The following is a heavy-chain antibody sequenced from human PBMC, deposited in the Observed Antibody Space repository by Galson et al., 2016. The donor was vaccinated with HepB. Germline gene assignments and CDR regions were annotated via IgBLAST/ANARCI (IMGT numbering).Heavy chain of an antibody. J-gene: IGHJ6*02. V-gene: IGHV3-30*18. CDR1: GFTFATYG. Sequence: SLRLSCAASGFTFATYGMHWVRQAPGKGLEWVALISYHGNNKYYADSVKGRFTISRDNSKNTLDLQVSSLRAEDTALYYCAKERQTMVHVVNYYSYGMDVWGQGTPVTVSS. D-gene: IGHD3-10*01. CDR3: AKERQTMVHVVNYYSYGMDV. CDR2: ISYHGNNK.